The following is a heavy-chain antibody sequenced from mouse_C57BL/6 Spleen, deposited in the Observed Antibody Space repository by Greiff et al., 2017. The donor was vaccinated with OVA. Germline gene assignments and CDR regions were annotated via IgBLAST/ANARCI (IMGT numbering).Heavy chain of an antibody. CDR3: ARSFYYDFSWFAY. D-gene: IGHD2-4*01. V-gene: IGHV1-61*01. CDR1: GYTFTSYW. CDR2: IYPSDSET. J-gene: IGHJ3*01. Sequence: QVQLQQSGAELVRPGSSVKLSCKASGYTFTSYWMDWVKQRPGQGLEWIGNIYPSDSETHYNQKFKDKATLTVDKSSSTAYMQLSSLTSEDSAVYYCARSFYYDFSWFAYWGQGTLATVSA.